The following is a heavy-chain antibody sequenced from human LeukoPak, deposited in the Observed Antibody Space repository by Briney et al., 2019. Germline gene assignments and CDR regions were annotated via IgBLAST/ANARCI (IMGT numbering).Heavy chain of an antibody. CDR2: IKEDGSLK. D-gene: IGHD2/OR15-2a*01. Sequence: GSLRLSCAASEFSVGSNYMTWVRQAPGKGPEWVANIKEDGSLKNYVDSVEGRFTVSRDNAKNTLYLQMNSLRLEDTAVYYCVRDWAPASMQAAPFDCWGQGTLVTVSS. V-gene: IGHV3-7*01. J-gene: IGHJ4*02. CDR1: EFSVGSNY. CDR3: VRDWAPASMQAAPFDC.